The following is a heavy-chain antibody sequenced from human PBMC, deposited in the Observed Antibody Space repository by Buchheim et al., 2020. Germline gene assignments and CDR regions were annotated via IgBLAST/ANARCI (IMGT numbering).Heavy chain of an antibody. CDR2: VNPYGGST. V-gene: IGHV1-46*03. J-gene: IGHJ4*02. CDR3: VRGRGYDPNFDF. Sequence: QVQLVQSGAEVKKPGASVKVSCKASGYAFTTYYVHWVRQAPGQGLEWMGIVNPYGGSTSVAQKFQGRVTMTRDTSTTTVYMEVNSLRSEDTAVYYCVRGRGYDPNFDFWGQGTLVSVSS. D-gene: IGHD5-12*01. CDR1: GYAFTTYY.